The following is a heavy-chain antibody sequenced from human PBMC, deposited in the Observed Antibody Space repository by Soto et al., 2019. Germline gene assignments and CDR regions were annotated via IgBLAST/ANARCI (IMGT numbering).Heavy chain of an antibody. CDR2: INHRGST. CDR3: ARHPSDFWFDP. Sequence: PSETLSLTCAVYGGSFSGYYWTWIRQPPGTGLEWIGEINHRGSTYYNPSLKSRVTVSVDTSKNQYSLKLSSGSAADTAVYYCARHPSDFWFDPWGQGTLVTVSS. D-gene: IGHD2-21*02. J-gene: IGHJ5*02. CDR1: GGSFSGYY. V-gene: IGHV4-34*01.